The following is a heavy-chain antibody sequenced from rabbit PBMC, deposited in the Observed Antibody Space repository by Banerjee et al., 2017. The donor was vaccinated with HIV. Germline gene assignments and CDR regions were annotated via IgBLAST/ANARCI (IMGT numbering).Heavy chain of an antibody. V-gene: IGHV1S40*01. J-gene: IGHJ3*01. D-gene: IGHD6-1*01. CDR1: GFTFSSYY. CDR2: IYTGDGNT. Sequence: QSLEESGGDLVKPGASLTLTCTASGFTFSSYYMCWVRQAPGKGLEWIACIYTGDGNTYYASWVNGRFTISSHNAQNTLYLQLNSLTAADTATYFCVRDVAGYAGYGYASRLDLWGPGTLVTVS. CDR3: VRDVAGYAGYGYASRLDL.